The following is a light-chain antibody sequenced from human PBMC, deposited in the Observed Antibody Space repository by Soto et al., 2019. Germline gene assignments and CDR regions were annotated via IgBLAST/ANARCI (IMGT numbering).Light chain of an antibody. J-gene: IGKJ1*01. CDR1: QNVRTF. CDR3: QQHSHWPPWT. V-gene: IGKV3-11*01. Sequence: EVVLTQSPATLSLSPGERATLSCRASQNVRTFLDWYQQKPGQAPRLLIYGASNRATGIPARFSGSGSGTDFKLTISGLEPEDFAVYYCQQHSHWPPWTFGQGTRVEI. CDR2: GAS.